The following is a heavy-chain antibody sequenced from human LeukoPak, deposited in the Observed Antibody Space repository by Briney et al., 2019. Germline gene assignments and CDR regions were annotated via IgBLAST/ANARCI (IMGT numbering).Heavy chain of an antibody. CDR3: AKELESAYTSGWYGTLDY. Sequence: GGSLRLSCAASGFTFDDYTMHWVRQAPGKGLEWVSLISWDGGSTYYADSVKGRFTISRDNSKNSLYPQMNSLRSEDTALYYCAKELESAYTSGWYGTLDYWGQGTLVTVSS. V-gene: IGHV3-43*01. CDR2: ISWDGGST. D-gene: IGHD6-19*01. J-gene: IGHJ4*02. CDR1: GFTFDDYT.